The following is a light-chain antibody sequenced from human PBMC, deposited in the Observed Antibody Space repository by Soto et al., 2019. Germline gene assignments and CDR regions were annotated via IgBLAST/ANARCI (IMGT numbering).Light chain of an antibody. Sequence: QSALTQPASVSGPPGQSIVISCNGSSSDVGSYDLVSWYLQYPGKAPKVIIFEGTKRPSGVSDRFSGSKSGNTASLTISGLQTEDEADYYCATWDDRLYACVFGPGTKVTVL. CDR1: SSDVGSYDL. CDR3: ATWDDRLYACV. CDR2: EGT. V-gene: IGLV2-23*01. J-gene: IGLJ1*01.